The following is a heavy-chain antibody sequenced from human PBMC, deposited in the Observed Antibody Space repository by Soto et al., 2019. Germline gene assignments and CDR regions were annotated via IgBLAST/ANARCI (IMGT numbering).Heavy chain of an antibody. Sequence: SESLSLTCAVYGESFSGYYCTWIRKPTGPGWEWIEKINHSRSTNYNPSLKSRVTISVDTSKNQFSLKLTSVTAADTAVYYCARDKITGLFDYWXQGTLVTVSS. J-gene: IGHJ4*02. CDR3: ARDKITGLFDY. D-gene: IGHD2-8*02. CDR1: GESFSGYY. V-gene: IGHV4-34*01. CDR2: INHSRST.